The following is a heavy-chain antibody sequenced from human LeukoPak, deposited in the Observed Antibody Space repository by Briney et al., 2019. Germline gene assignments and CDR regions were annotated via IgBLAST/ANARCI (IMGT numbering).Heavy chain of an antibody. CDR2: ISGSGGST. V-gene: IGHV3-23*01. CDR1: GGSFSGYY. J-gene: IGHJ4*02. Sequence: ETLSLTCAVYGGSFSGYYWSWVRQAPGKGLEWVSAISGSGGSTYYADSVKGRFTISRDNSKNTLYLQMNSLRAEDTAVYYCAKDLYSSSSWVYYFDYWGQGTLVTVSS. CDR3: AKDLYSSSSWVYYFDY. D-gene: IGHD6-6*01.